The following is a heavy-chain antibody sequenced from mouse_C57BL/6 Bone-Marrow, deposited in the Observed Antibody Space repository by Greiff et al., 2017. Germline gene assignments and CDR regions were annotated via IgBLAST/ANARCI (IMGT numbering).Heavy chain of an antibody. J-gene: IGHJ4*01. V-gene: IGHV1-64*01. Sequence: VQLQQPGAELVKPGASVKLSCKASGYTFTSYWMHWVKQRPGQGLEWIGMIHPNSGSTNYNEKFKSKATLTVDKSSTTAYMQLSSLTSEDSAVYYCAREDYYGSSYRAMDYWGQGTSVTVSS. CDR3: AREDYYGSSYRAMDY. CDR1: GYTFTSYW. D-gene: IGHD1-1*01. CDR2: IHPNSGST.